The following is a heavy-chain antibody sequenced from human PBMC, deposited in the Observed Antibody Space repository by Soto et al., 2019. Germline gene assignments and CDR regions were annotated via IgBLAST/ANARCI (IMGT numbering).Heavy chain of an antibody. CDR1: GGSFSRYY. D-gene: IGHD2-15*01. J-gene: IGHJ6*02. CDR3: ARGARMRIPAASGRDYYYHGLDV. V-gene: IGHV4-34*01. Sequence: VPLQQWGAGLLKPSETLALKCAVYGGSFSRYYWSWIRQPPGEGLVRIGEINHRGSINYNPSLKSRVTMSVDTSTNQFSLKLNSVTAADTAVFYCARGARMRIPAASGRDYYYHGLDVWGQGTAVTVSS. CDR2: INHRGSI.